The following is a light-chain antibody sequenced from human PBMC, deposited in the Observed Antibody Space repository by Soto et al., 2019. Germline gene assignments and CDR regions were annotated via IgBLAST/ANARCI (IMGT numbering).Light chain of an antibody. CDR1: QSVSNN. Sequence: EVVVTQSPATLSVSPGERASLSCWTSQSVSNNLAWYQQRPGQAPRLLIYGASTRTTDIPARFSGSGSGTDFTLTISRLQSEDFAVYYCQHYNNWPLSITFGQGTRLEIK. CDR3: QHYNNWPLSIT. J-gene: IGKJ5*01. V-gene: IGKV3-15*01. CDR2: GAS.